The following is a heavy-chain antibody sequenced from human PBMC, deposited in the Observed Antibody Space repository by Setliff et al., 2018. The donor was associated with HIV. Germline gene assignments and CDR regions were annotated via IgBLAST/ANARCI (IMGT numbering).Heavy chain of an antibody. J-gene: IGHJ5*02. D-gene: IGHD3-10*01. CDR1: GGSINTGGYY. CDR2: IYYTGTT. V-gene: IGHV4-31*11. CDR3: SRGTYYKGLDP. Sequence: SETLSLTCVVSGGSINTGGYYWTWIRQVPGKGLEWIGSIYYTGTTNYNPSLASRLTISIDTSQNHFSLKLTSVTAADTALYFCSRGTYYKGLDPWGQGTLVTVSS.